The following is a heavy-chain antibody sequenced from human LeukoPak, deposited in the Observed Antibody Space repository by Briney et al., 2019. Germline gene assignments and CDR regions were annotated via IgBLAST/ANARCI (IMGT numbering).Heavy chain of an antibody. CDR2: IYHSGST. V-gene: IGHV4-30-2*01. D-gene: IGHD3-10*01. CDR1: GGSISSGGYS. CDR3: ARAIVAAYYYGSGSPTGWFDP. J-gene: IGHJ5*02. Sequence: SETLSLTCAVSGGSISSGGYSWSWIREPPGKGLEWIGYIYHSGSTYYNPSLKSRVTISVDRSKNPFSLKLSSVTAADTAVYYCARAIVAAYYYGSGSPTGWFDPWGQGTLVTVSS.